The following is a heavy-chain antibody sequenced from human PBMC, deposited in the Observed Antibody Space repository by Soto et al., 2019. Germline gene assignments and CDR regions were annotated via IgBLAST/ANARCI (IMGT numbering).Heavy chain of an antibody. Sequence: SQTLSLTCTVSGGSISSLYWSWIRQPPGKGLEWIGYIYYSGSTNYNPSLKSRVTISVDTSKNQFSLKLSSVTAADTAVYYCAKDTYYHDRSGYYIFDYWGQGTLVTVSS. J-gene: IGHJ4*02. CDR3: AKDTYYHDRSGYYIFDY. CDR1: GGSISSLY. V-gene: IGHV4-59*11. CDR2: IYYSGST. D-gene: IGHD3-22*01.